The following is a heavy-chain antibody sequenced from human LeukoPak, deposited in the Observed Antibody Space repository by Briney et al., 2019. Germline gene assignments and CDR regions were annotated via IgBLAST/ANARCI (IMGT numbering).Heavy chain of an antibody. Sequence: SETLSLTCIVSGVSISGGDYWSWIRQHPGKGLEWIGYIFYRGNTYYSPSLKSRVSMSIDTSKNQFSLMLSSVTAADTAVYYCARVIEYSGRLDPWGQGTLVTVSS. CDR3: ARVIEYSGRLDP. CDR2: IFYRGNT. CDR1: GVSISGGDY. D-gene: IGHD1-26*01. J-gene: IGHJ5*02. V-gene: IGHV4-31*03.